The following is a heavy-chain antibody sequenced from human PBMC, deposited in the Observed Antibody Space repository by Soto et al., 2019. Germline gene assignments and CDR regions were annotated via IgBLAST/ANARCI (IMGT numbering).Heavy chain of an antibody. V-gene: IGHV3-33*01. CDR1: GFTFSSYG. D-gene: IGHD1-1*01. J-gene: IGHJ4*02. CDR2: RWYDGSNK. CDR3: ASDRCSRNGCVPLGD. Sequence: QVPLVESGRGVVQPGRSLRLSCAASGFTFSSYGMHWVRQAPGTGLEWVAVRWYDGSNKYYAASEKGRFTISRDNSKDTLYRQMNSLRTEGKAVYCCASDRCSRNGCVPLGDWGQGTLVAVSS.